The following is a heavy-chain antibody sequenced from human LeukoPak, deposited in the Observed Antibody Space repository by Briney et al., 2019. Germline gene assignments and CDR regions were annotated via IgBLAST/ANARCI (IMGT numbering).Heavy chain of an antibody. CDR1: SGSISSDY. D-gene: IGHD2-2*01. CDR3: ATLRGSSSAVFDY. V-gene: IGHV4-59*08. Sequence: PSETLSLTCTVSSGSISSDYWSWIRQHPRKGLEWIGYIHYSGATNYSPSLNSRVTISVDTSKNQFSLNLRSVTAADTAVYYCATLRGSSSAVFDYWGQGTLVTVSS. J-gene: IGHJ4*02. CDR2: IHYSGAT.